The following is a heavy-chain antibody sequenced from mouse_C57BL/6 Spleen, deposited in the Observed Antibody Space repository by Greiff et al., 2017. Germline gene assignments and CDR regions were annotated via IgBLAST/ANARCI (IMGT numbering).Heavy chain of an antibody. CDR1: GYTFTSYW. V-gene: IGHV1-69*01. J-gene: IGHJ4*01. CDR3: ARGSSGWAMDY. CDR2: IDPSDSYT. Sequence: VQLQQPGAELVMPGASVKLSCKASGYTFTSYWMHWVKQRPGQGLEWIGEIDPSDSYTNYNQKFKGKSTLTVDKSSSTAYMQLSSLTSEDSAVYYCARGSSGWAMDYWGQGTSVTVSS. D-gene: IGHD3-2*02.